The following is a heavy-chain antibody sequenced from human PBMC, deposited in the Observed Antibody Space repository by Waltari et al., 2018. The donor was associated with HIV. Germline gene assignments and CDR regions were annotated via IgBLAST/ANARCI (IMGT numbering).Heavy chain of an antibody. CDR2: IWHDANNQ. D-gene: IGHD2-2*01. J-gene: IGHJ4*02. CDR3: ARDSPAFSRGTEELDY. V-gene: IGHV3-33*01. CDR1: GFTFSSYA. Sequence: QVQLVESGGGVVQPGKSLRLSCAASGFTFSSYAMHWVRQAPGKWLAWVAVIWHDANNQYYADSVQGRFTISRDNSKNTLYLQMNSLRAEDTALYYCARDSPAFSRGTEELDYWGQGTLVTVSS.